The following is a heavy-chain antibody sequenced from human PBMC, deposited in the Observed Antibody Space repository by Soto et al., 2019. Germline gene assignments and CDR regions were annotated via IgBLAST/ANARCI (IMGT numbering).Heavy chain of an antibody. CDR2: INAGNGNT. Sequence: ASVKVSCKASGYTFTSYAMHWVRQAPGQRLEWMGWINAGNGNTKYSQKFQGRVTITRDTSTSTAYMELRSLRSDDTAVYYCAILDIVAIPSDYWGQGTLVTVSS. CDR3: AILDIVAIPSDY. D-gene: IGHD5-12*01. CDR1: GYTFTSYA. V-gene: IGHV1-3*01. J-gene: IGHJ4*02.